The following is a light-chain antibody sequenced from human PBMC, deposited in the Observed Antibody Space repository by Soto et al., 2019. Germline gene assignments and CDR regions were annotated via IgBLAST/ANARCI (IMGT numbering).Light chain of an antibody. V-gene: IGKV3-20*01. Sequence: EIVLTQSPGTLSLSPGERATLSCRASQSVSSSYLAWYQQKPGQAPRLLIYGASSMATGIPDRFSGSGSGTDFTLTISRLEPEDFALDYCQQYGSSPPGITFGQGTRLEIK. CDR3: QQYGSSPPGIT. CDR2: GAS. CDR1: QSVSSSY. J-gene: IGKJ5*01.